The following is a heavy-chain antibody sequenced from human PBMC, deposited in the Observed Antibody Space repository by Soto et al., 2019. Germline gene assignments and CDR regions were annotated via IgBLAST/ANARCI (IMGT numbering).Heavy chain of an antibody. CDR2: INAGNGNT. CDR1: GYTFTSYA. Sequence: ASVKVSCKASGYTFTSYAMHWVRQAPGQRLEWMGWINAGNGNTKYSQKFQGRVIITRDTSASTAYMELSSLRSEDTAVYYCARDVRNHGYNQFDYWGQGTLVTVSS. J-gene: IGHJ4*02. V-gene: IGHV1-3*01. CDR3: ARDVRNHGYNQFDY. D-gene: IGHD5-12*01.